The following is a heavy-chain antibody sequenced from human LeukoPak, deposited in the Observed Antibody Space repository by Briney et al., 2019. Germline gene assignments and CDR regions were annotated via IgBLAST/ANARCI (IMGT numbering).Heavy chain of an antibody. V-gene: IGHV4-34*01. D-gene: IGHD6-19*01. J-gene: IGHJ5*02. CDR2: INHSGST. CDR1: GGSFSGYY. CDR3: ARGLSRQWLRYRWFDP. Sequence: SETLSPTCAVYGGSFSGYYWSWIRQPPGKGLEWIGEINHSGSTNYNPSLKSRVTISVDTSKNQFSLKLSSVTAADTAVYYCARGLSRQWLRYRWFDPWGQGTLVTVSS.